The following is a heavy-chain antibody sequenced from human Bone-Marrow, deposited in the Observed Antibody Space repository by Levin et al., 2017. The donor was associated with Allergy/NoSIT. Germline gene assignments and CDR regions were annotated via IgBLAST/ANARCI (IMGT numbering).Heavy chain of an antibody. D-gene: IGHD1-1*01. V-gene: IGHV3-11*01. J-gene: IGHJ4*02. CDR1: GFSFSDFY. Sequence: GGSLRLSCTASGFSFSDFYMSWIRQTPEKGLEWIAYISSSGTTVFYADSVKDRFSISRDNAENSVYLQLHSLRADDTAVYYCARRYNFADYWGQGTLVTVSS. CDR3: ARRYNFADY. CDR2: ISSSGTTV.